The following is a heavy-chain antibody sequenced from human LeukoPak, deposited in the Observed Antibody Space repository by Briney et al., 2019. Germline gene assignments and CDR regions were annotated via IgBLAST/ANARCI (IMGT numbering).Heavy chain of an antibody. CDR3: ARGWVRTSGANVDIVATTPSYYYMDV. Sequence: SETLSLTCTVSGDSISSYYWSWIRQPPGKGLEWIGYIYYSGSTNYNPSLKSRVTISVDPSKNQFSLKLISVPAADTAVYYCARGWVRTSGANVDIVATTPSYYYMDVWGKGTTVTVSS. J-gene: IGHJ6*03. V-gene: IGHV4-59*01. D-gene: IGHD5-12*01. CDR1: GDSISSYY. CDR2: IYYSGST.